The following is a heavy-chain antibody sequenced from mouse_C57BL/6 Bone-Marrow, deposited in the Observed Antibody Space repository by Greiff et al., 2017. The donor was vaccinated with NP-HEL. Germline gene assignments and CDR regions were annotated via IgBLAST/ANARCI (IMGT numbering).Heavy chain of an antibody. CDR1: GFTSSSYG. CDR3: ARLLAFAY. V-gene: IGHV5-6*01. D-gene: IGHD1-1*01. CDR2: ISSGGSYT. Sequence: EVKVVESGGDLVKPGGSLKLSCAASGFTSSSYGMSWVRQTPDKRLEWVATISSGGSYTYYPDSVKGRFTISRDNAKNTLYLQMSSLKSEDTAMYYCARLLAFAYWGQGTLVTVSA. J-gene: IGHJ3*01.